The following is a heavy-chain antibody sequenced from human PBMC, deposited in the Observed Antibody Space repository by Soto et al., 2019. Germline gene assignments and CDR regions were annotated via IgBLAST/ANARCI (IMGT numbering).Heavy chain of an antibody. J-gene: IGHJ4*02. D-gene: IGHD5-12*01. CDR1: GFSLSTSGVG. CDR3: AHRGPQWLRLIRGASDF. V-gene: IGHV2-5*01. Sequence: GSGPTLVNPTQTLTLTCTFSGFSLSTSGVGVGWIRQPPGKALEWLALIYWNDDKRYSPSLKSRLTITKDTSKNQVVLTMTNMDPVDTATYYCAHRGPQWLRLIRGASDFCGQGPLVTVSS. CDR2: IYWNDDK.